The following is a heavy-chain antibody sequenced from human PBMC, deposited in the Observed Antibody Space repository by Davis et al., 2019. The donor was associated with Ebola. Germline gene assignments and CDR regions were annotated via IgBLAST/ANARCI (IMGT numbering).Heavy chain of an antibody. J-gene: IGHJ6*02. CDR1: GFTFSSYA. CDR2: ISYDGSNK. Sequence: GESLKISCAASGFTFSSYAMHWVRQAPGKGLEWVAVISYDGSNKYYADSVKGRFTISRDNSKNTLYLQMNSLRAEDTAVYYCASTGGYYYYYGMDVWSQGTTVTVSS. V-gene: IGHV3-30-3*01. D-gene: IGHD2-8*02. CDR3: ASTGGYYYYYGMDV.